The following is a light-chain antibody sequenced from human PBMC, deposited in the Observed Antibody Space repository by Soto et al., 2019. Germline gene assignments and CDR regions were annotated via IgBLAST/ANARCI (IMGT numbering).Light chain of an antibody. CDR2: EVS. CDR1: SSDVGGYNY. J-gene: IGLJ2*01. Sequence: QSALTRPPSASGSAGQSVTISCTGTSSDVGGYNYVSWYQQHPGKAPKLMIYEVSKRPSGVPDRFSGSKSGNTASLTVSGLQAEDEADYYCSSYAGSNNFVVFGGGTQLTVL. V-gene: IGLV2-8*01. CDR3: SSYAGSNNFVV.